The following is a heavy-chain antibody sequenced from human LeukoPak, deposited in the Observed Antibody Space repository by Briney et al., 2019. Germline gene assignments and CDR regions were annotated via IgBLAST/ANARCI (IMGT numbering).Heavy chain of an antibody. J-gene: IGHJ4*02. D-gene: IGHD3-10*01. Sequence: SETLSLTCAVYGGSFSGYYWSWIRQPPGKGLEWIGEINHSGSTNYNPSLESRVTISVDTSKNQFSLKLSSVTAADTAVYYCARALTMVRGVIIDDYWGQGTLVTVSS. V-gene: IGHV4-34*01. CDR3: ARALTMVRGVIIDDY. CDR2: INHSGST. CDR1: GGSFSGYY.